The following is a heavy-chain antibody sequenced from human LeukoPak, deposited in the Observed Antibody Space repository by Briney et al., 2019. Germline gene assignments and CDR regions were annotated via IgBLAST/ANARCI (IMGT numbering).Heavy chain of an antibody. V-gene: IGHV4-34*01. J-gene: IGHJ4*02. CDR2: INYRGSP. CDR1: GGSFSGYY. CDR3: ARGGYYDTSGFYIT. Sequence: SETLSLTCTVHGGSFSGYYGTWIRQPPGKGLEWIGDINYRGSPDSNPSLKSRVTMPLDTSKKLFSLKLTSVTAADTAVYYCARGGYYDTSGFYITWGQGTLVTVSS. D-gene: IGHD3-22*01.